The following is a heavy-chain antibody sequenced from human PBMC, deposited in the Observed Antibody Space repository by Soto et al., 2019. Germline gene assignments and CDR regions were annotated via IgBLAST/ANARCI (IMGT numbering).Heavy chain of an antibody. CDR1: GYMFISYG. J-gene: IGHJ4*02. CDR2: ISTYNGNT. CDR3: ARVPATGYYYDSSGYYYFDY. Sequence: GASVKGSCKASGYMFISYGVNWVRQAPVQGLEWMGWISTYNGNTKYAQNFQGRVTMTTDTSTSTAYMELRSLRSDDTAVYYCARVPATGYYYDSSGYYYFDYWGQGTLVTVSS. V-gene: IGHV1-18*01. D-gene: IGHD3-22*01.